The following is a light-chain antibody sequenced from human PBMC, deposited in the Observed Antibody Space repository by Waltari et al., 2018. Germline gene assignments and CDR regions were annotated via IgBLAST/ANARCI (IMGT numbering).Light chain of an antibody. CDR1: QNLNNW. CDR2: MAS. Sequence: DIQMTQSPSTLSASVGDRVTITCRASQNLNNWLAWYQQKPGKAPKLLIYMASTLESGVPSRFSGSASGTEFTLTIDSLQPDDFATYYCQQYNTYPRTFGQVTKVEIK. V-gene: IGKV1-5*03. J-gene: IGKJ1*01. CDR3: QQYNTYPRT.